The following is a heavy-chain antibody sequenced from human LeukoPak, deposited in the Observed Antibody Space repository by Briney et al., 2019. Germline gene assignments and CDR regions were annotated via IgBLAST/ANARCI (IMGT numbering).Heavy chain of an antibody. CDR2: ISYDGSNK. V-gene: IGHV3-30*04. CDR1: GFTFSSYA. D-gene: IGHD3-10*01. CDR3: ARAGRGYFDY. J-gene: IGHJ4*02. Sequence: GGSLRLSCAASGFTFSSYAMPWGRQAPGKGLEWVAVISYDGSNKYYADSVKGRFTISIDNSKHTLYLQMNSLRAEDTAVYYCARAGRGYFDYWGQGTLVTVSS.